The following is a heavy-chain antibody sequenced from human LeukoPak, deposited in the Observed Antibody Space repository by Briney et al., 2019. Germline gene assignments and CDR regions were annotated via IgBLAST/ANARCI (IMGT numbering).Heavy chain of an antibody. V-gene: IGHV4-59*12. D-gene: IGHD2-2*01. CDR3: ARDIVVVPAVSLYYDYYGMDV. CDR1: GGSISSYY. J-gene: IGHJ6*02. CDR2: IYYSGNT. Sequence: SETLSLTCTVSGGSISSYYWSWIRQPPGKGLEWIAYIYYSGNTNYNPSLKSRVIISVDTSKNQFSLKLSSVTAADTAVYYCARDIVVVPAVSLYYDYYGMDVWGQGTTVTVSS.